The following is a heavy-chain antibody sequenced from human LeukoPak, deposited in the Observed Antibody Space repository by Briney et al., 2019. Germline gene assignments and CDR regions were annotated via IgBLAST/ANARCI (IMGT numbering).Heavy chain of an antibody. V-gene: IGHV3-9*01. Sequence: GGSLRLSCAASGFTFDDYAMHWVRQAPGKGLEWVSGISWNSGSIGYADSVKGRFTVSRDNAKNSLYLQMNSLRAEDTALYYCAKDWHYDSSAFDYWGQGTLVTVSS. D-gene: IGHD3-22*01. CDR3: AKDWHYDSSAFDY. CDR1: GFTFDDYA. J-gene: IGHJ4*02. CDR2: ISWNSGSI.